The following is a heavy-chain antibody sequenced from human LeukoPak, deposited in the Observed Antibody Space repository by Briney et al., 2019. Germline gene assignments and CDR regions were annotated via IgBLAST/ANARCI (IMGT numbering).Heavy chain of an antibody. V-gene: IGHV4-59*01. J-gene: IGHJ4*02. D-gene: IGHD6-13*01. CDR2: IYYSGST. Sequence: LETLSLTCTVSGGSINSYYWSWIRQPPGKGLDWSGYIYYSGSTNYNPSLKSRVTISVDTSKNQFSLRLSSVTAVDTAVYYCARVTGYMTEDYFDYWGQGTLITVSS. CDR3: ARVTGYMTEDYFDY. CDR1: GGSINSYY.